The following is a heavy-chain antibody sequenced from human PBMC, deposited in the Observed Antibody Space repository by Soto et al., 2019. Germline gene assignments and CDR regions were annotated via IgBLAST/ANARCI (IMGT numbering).Heavy chain of an antibody. CDR3: ARAGRSPYRTVEEDYYDSSGSVHDAFDI. D-gene: IGHD3-22*01. J-gene: IGHJ3*02. V-gene: IGHV3-53*01. CDR1: GFTVSSNY. CDR2: IYSGGST. Sequence: PGGSLRLSCAASGFTVSSNYMSWVRQAPGKGLEWVSVIYSGGSTYYADSVKGRFTISRDNSKNTLYLQMNSLRAEDTAVYYCARAGRSPYRTVEEDYYDSSGSVHDAFDIWGQGTMVTVSS.